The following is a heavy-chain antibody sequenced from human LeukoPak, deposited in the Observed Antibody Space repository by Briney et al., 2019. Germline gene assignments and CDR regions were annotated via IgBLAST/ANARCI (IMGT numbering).Heavy chain of an antibody. V-gene: IGHV1-8*01. CDR2: MNPNSGHT. J-gene: IGHJ6*02. Sequence: ASVTVSCKASGYTFASYDINWVRQATGRGLEYLGWMNPNSGHTGYAQKFQGRFTMTWDTSVSTAYMELSSLSSEDTAVYYCARTPVRGLHGMDVWGQGTTVTVSS. CDR1: GYTFASYD. D-gene: IGHD3-10*01. CDR3: ARTPVRGLHGMDV.